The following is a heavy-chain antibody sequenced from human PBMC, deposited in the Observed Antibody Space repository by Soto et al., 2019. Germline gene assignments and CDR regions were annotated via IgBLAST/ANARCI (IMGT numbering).Heavy chain of an antibody. D-gene: IGHD6-13*01. V-gene: IGHV4-34*01. CDR3: ARATTAVAAAGTMSWWFDP. CDR2: INHSGST. Sequence: SETLSLTCAVDGGSFSGYYWSWIRQPPGKGLEWIGEINHSGSTNYNPSLKSRVTISVDTSKNQFSLKLSSVTAADTAVYYCARATTAVAAAGTMSWWFDPWGQGTLVTVSS. CDR1: GGSFSGYY. J-gene: IGHJ5*02.